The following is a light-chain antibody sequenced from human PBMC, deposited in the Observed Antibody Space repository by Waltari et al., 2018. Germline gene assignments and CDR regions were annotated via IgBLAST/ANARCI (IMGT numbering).Light chain of an antibody. CDR1: QSVNSN. J-gene: IGKJ1*01. CDR3: HQYNNWPPWT. V-gene: IGKV3-15*01. Sequence: EIVMTQSPATVSVSPGERVTLSCRASQSVNSNLAWYQQKPGQAPRLLIYGASTRATTLPARFSGSGSWTEFTLTISSLQAEDSAVYYCHQYNNWPPWTFGQGTRVEIK. CDR2: GAS.